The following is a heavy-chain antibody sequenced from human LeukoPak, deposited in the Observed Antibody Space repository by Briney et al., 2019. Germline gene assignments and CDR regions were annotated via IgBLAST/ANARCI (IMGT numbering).Heavy chain of an antibody. J-gene: IGHJ5*02. V-gene: IGHV4-39*02. CDR3: AREAVAAARTSYNWFDL. D-gene: IGHD6-13*01. Sequence: SETLSLTCTVSGRSISSSSYYWGWIRQPPGKGLEWIGSIYYSGSTYYNPSLKSRVTISVDTSKNQFSLKLSSVTAADTAVYYCAREAVAAARTSYNWFDLWGQGTLVTVSS. CDR2: IYYSGST. CDR1: GRSISSSSYY.